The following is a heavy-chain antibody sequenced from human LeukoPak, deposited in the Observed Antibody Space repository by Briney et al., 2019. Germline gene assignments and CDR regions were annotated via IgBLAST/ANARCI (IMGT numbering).Heavy chain of an antibody. CDR3: ARLPLIATTRGGFDP. CDR2: VYDTGAT. CDR1: GGSISGYY. Sequence: SEALSLTCTVSGGSISGYYWSWIRQPPGKRLEWIGYVYDTGATNYNPSLKSRFTISIDTSKNQFSLYLSSVTAADAAVYYCARLPLIATTRGGFDPWGQGTLVTVSS. V-gene: IGHV4-59*08. D-gene: IGHD1/OR15-1a*01. J-gene: IGHJ5*02.